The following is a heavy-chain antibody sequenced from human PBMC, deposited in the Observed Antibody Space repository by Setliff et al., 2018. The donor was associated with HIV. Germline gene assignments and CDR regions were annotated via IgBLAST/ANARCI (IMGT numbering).Heavy chain of an antibody. D-gene: IGHD3-9*01. J-gene: IGHJ4*02. CDR1: GDSVSNNNAA. V-gene: IGHV6-1*01. CDR2: THYRSKWYH. Sequence: PSQTLSLTCAISGDSVSNNNAAWNWIRQSPSRGLEWLGRTHYRSKWYHDYAASLNGRMNISSDTSRNQFSLQLNSVTPEDTAVYYCTTGFSYYDVLTGNSIPHFFDYWGQGALVTVSS. CDR3: TTGFSYYDVLTGNSIPHFFDY.